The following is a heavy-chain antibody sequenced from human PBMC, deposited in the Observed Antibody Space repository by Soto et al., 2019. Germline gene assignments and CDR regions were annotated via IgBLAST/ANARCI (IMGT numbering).Heavy chain of an antibody. CDR1: GGSISSSDYY. J-gene: IGHJ4*02. D-gene: IGHD2-15*01. V-gene: IGHV4-39*01. Sequence: SETLSLTCTVSGGSISSSDYYWGWIRQPPGKGLEWIGNIYYSGSASYNPSLKSRVTISVDTSKNQVSLKLSSVTAADTAVYNCVSGNHPSPTHHYWGQGTLVTVSS. CDR3: VSGNHPSPTHHY. CDR2: IYYSGSA.